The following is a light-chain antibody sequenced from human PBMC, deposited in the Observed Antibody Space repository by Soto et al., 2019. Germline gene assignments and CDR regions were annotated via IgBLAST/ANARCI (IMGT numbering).Light chain of an antibody. Sequence: EIVLTQSPGTLSLSPGERATLSCRASQSVSSSYLAWYQQKPGQAPRLLIYGASSRATGIPDRFSGSGSGTDFTLTISRLEPEVFAVYYGQQYGSSPRLTFGGGTKVEIK. CDR1: QSVSSSY. J-gene: IGKJ4*01. V-gene: IGKV3-20*01. CDR2: GAS. CDR3: QQYGSSPRLT.